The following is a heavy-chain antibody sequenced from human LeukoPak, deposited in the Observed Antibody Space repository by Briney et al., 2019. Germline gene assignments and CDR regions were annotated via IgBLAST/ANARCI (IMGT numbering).Heavy chain of an antibody. Sequence: GASVKVSCKASGGTFTSYGISWVRQAPGQGLEWMGWISAYNGNTNYAQKLQGRVTMTTDTSTSTAYMELRSLRSDDTAVYYCARGEYDFWSGYLNYYYYYMDVWGKGTTVTVSS. CDR3: ARGEYDFWSGYLNYYYYYMDV. J-gene: IGHJ6*03. CDR1: GGTFTSYG. V-gene: IGHV1-18*01. D-gene: IGHD3-3*01. CDR2: ISAYNGNT.